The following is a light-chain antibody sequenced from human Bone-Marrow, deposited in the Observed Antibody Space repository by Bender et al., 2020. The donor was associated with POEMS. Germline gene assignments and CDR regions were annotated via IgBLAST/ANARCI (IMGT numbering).Light chain of an antibody. V-gene: IGLV3-21*02. Sequence: SYELTQPPSVSVSPGQTARITCSGDALPKKYAYWYQQKPGQAPVLVVYDDTDRPSGIPERFSGSNSDNTATLTISRVEAGDEADYYCQVWDTSSDHPVFGGGTKLTVL. CDR2: DDT. J-gene: IGLJ3*02. CDR3: QVWDTSSDHPV. CDR1: ALPKKY.